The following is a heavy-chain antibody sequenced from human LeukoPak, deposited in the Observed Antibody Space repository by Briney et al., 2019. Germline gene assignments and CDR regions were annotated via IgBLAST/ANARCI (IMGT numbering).Heavy chain of an antibody. CDR2: INPNSGGT. J-gene: IGHJ6*02. CDR1: GYTFTDYY. Sequence: ASVTVSFTASGYTFTDYYMHWVRQAPGQGLEWMGRINPNSGGTNYAQKFQGRVTMTRDTSISTAYMELSSLRSEDTAVYYCARDSDIVVVPAAMYYYYGMDVWGQGTTVTVSS. D-gene: IGHD2-2*01. V-gene: IGHV1-2*06. CDR3: ARDSDIVVVPAAMYYYYGMDV.